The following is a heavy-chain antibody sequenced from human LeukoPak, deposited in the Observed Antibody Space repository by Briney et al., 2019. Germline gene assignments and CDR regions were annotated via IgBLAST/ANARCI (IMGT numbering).Heavy chain of an antibody. J-gene: IGHJ4*02. CDR1: GFTFRNYA. V-gene: IGHV3-23*01. CDR3: ARDPLNRRWGSYYFDY. CDR2: ISGSGGST. Sequence: GGSLRLSCAASGFTFRNYAMSWVRQAPGKGLEWVSAISGSGGSTDYADSVKGRFTISRDNSKSTVYLQVNSLRGEDSSVFYCARDPLNRRWGSYYFDYWGQGTLVTVSS. D-gene: IGHD1-14*01.